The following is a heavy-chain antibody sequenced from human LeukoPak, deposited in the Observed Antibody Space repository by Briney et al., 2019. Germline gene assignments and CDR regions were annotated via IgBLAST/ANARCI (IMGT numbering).Heavy chain of an antibody. CDR2: IIPIFGTA. CDR1: VGTFSSYA. D-gene: IGHD2-15*01. V-gene: IGHV1-69*13. Sequence: GASVKVSCKASVGTFSSYAISWVRQAPGQGLECMGGIIPIFGTANYAQKFQGRVTITADESTSTAYMELSSLRSEDTAVYYCARGSALLALSFDYWGQGTLVTVSS. J-gene: IGHJ4*02. CDR3: ARGSALLALSFDY.